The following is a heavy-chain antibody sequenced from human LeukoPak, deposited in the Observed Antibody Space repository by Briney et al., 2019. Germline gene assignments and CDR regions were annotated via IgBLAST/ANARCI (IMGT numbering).Heavy chain of an antibody. Sequence: SQTLSLTCTVSGGSISSGSYYWSWIRQPAGKGLEWIGRIYTYEGPNYNPSLKSRVTISVDTSKNQFSLKLTSVTAADTAVYFCARAPGGRRAYYMDVWGKGTTVTISS. CDR2: IYTYEGP. CDR3: ARAPGGRRAYYMDV. V-gene: IGHV4-61*02. J-gene: IGHJ6*03. CDR1: GGSISSGSYY. D-gene: IGHD3-16*01.